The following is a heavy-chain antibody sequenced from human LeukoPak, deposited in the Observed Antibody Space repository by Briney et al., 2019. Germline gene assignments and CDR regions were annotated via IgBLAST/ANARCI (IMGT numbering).Heavy chain of an antibody. V-gene: IGHV3-30*03. J-gene: IGHJ4*02. Sequence: RGSLRLSCAASGFTFSSYGMHWVRQAPGKGLEWVAVLSYDGNYKYYADSVKGRFAISRDNSENTLYLQMNSLRAEDTAVYYCARYAEYAVSTPCYWGQGTLVTVSA. CDR1: GFTFSSYG. D-gene: IGHD2-8*01. CDR3: ARYAEYAVSTPCY. CDR2: LSYDGNYK.